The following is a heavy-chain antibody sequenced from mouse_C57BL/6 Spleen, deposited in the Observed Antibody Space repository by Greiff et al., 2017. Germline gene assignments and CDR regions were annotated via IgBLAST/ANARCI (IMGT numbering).Heavy chain of an antibody. CDR3: ATAAYGYDGGFAY. J-gene: IGHJ3*01. D-gene: IGHD2-2*01. CDR1: GYTFTSYW. CDR2: IDPSDSYT. Sequence: QVQLQQSGAELVMPGASVKLSCKASGYTFTSYWMHWVKQRPGQGLEWIGEIDPSDSYTNYNQKFKGKSTLTVDKSSSTAYMQLSSLTSEDAAVYDCATAAYGYDGGFAYWGQGTLVTVSA. V-gene: IGHV1-69*01.